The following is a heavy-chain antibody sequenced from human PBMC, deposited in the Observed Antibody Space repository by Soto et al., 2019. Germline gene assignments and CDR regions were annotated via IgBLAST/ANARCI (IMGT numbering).Heavy chain of an antibody. V-gene: IGHV1-58*01. J-gene: IGHJ6*02. CDR1: GFTFSSSA. CDR2: IVVGSGNA. CDR3: AAGEYYDFWSGFSPAYYYGRDV. D-gene: IGHD3-3*01. Sequence: SVKVSCKASGFTFSSSAVQGVRQARGQRLEWIGWIVVGSGNANYAQKFQERVTITRDMSTNTAYIYLSSLRSEDTAVYYCAAGEYYDFWSGFSPAYYYGRDVWGQGTTVTVSS.